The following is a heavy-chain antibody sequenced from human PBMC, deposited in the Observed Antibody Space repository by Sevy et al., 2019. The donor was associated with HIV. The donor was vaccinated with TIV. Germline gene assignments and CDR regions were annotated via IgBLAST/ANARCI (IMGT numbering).Heavy chain of an antibody. J-gene: IGHJ4*01. V-gene: IGHV4-38-2*02. D-gene: IGHD3-10*01. CDR2: NYDGGST. CDR1: GFSISSDYY. Sequence: SETLSLTCTVSGFSISSDYYWGWIRQPPGKGLEWIGSNYDGGSTYYNPSLKSRVTISIDTSKNQFSLKLSSVTAADTAVYYCARDYYGAGSYYEFVYWGHGTLVTVSS. CDR3: ARDYYGAGSYYEFVY.